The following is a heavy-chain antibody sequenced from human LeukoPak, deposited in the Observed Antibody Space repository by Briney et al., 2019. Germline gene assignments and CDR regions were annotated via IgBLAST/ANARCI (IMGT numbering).Heavy chain of an antibody. Sequence: GGSLRLSCVVSRLTFSRYTMYWVRQTPGRGLEWVACVSYDGSDTYYADFVKGRFTVSRDNSKNMVYLQLNSLRAEDTALYYCAGQPGTYYYYYMDVWGKGTTVTVSS. CDR1: RLTFSRYT. J-gene: IGHJ6*03. D-gene: IGHD6-13*01. CDR3: AGQPGTYYYYYMDV. CDR2: VSYDGSDT. V-gene: IGHV3-30*04.